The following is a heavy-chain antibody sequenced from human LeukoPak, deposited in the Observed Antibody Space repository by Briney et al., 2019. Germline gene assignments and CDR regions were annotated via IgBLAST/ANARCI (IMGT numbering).Heavy chain of an antibody. V-gene: IGHV3-9*03. J-gene: IGHJ6*03. Sequence: PGRSLRLSCAASGFTFDDYAMHWVRQAPGKDLEWVSGISWNSGSIGYADSVKGRFTISRDNAKNSLYLQMNSLRAEDMALYYCAKAAPHYCSGGSCYYMDVWGKGTTVTVSS. D-gene: IGHD2-15*01. CDR1: GFTFDDYA. CDR2: ISWNSGSI. CDR3: AKAAPHYCSGGSCYYMDV.